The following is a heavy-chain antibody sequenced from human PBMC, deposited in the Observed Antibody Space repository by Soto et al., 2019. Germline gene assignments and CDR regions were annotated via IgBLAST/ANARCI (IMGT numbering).Heavy chain of an antibody. CDR1: GFTFSSYA. J-gene: IGHJ4*02. CDR2: ISYDGSNK. D-gene: IGHD4-17*01. Sequence: PGGSLRLSCAASGFTFSSYAMHWVRQAPGKGLEWVAVISYDGSNKYYADSVKGRFTISRDNSKNTLYLQMNSLRAEDTAVYYCARERGGYGDYHFDYWGQGTLVTVSS. V-gene: IGHV3-30-3*01. CDR3: ARERGGYGDYHFDY.